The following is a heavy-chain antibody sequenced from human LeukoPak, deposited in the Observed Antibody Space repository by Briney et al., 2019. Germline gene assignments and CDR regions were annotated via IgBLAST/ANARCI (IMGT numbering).Heavy chain of an antibody. J-gene: IGHJ5*02. V-gene: IGHV5-51*01. D-gene: IGHD2-15*01. CDR1: GYSFTHYW. Sequence: GESLKISCKGSGYSFTHYWIAWVRQMPGKGLEWMAMIYPGDSETRYSPSFQGQVTILDDQSTSTAYLQWSSLKASDTGMYYCARADCSGGSCYLFDPWGQGTLVTVSS. CDR3: ARADCSGGSCYLFDP. CDR2: IYPGDSET.